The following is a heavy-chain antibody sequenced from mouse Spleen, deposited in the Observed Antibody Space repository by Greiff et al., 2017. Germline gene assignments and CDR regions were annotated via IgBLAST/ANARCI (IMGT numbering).Heavy chain of an antibody. V-gene: IGHV5-9*04. CDR3: ARGGDGYYSYYFDY. D-gene: IGHD2-3*01. J-gene: IGHJ2*01. CDR2: ISSGGGNT. CDR1: GFTFSSYA. Sequence: EVKLVESGGGLVKLGGSLKLSCAASGFTFSSYAMSWVRQTPEKRLEWVATISSGGGNTCYPDSVKGRFTISRDNAKNTLYLQMSSLKSEDTAMYYCARGGDGYYSYYFDYWGQGTTLTVSS.